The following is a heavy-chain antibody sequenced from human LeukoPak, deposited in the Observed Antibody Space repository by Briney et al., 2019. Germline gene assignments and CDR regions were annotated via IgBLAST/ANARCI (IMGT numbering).Heavy chain of an antibody. CDR2: IYYSGIT. CDR3: ARHNYYDSSGYYPLGY. D-gene: IGHD3-22*01. Sequence: PSETLSLTCTVSGGSIRSYYWSWIRQPPGKGLEWIGYIYYSGITNYNPSLKSRVTISVDTPKSQYSLKLSSVTAADTAVYYCARHNYYDSSGYYPLGYWGQGTLVTVSS. CDR1: GGSIRSYY. J-gene: IGHJ4*02. V-gene: IGHV4-59*08.